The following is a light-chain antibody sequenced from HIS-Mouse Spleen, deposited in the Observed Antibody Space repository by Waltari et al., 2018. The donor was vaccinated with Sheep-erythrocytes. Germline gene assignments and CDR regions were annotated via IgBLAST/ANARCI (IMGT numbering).Light chain of an antibody. CDR2: AAS. CDR1: QGISSY. CDR3: QLYYSYPYT. J-gene: IGKJ2*01. V-gene: IGKV1-8*01. Sequence: AIRMTQSPSSLSASTGDRVTITCRASQGISSYLAWYQQKPGKAPKLLIYAASTLQSGVPSRFSGSGSGTDFTLTLSCLQSEDFSTYYCQLYYSYPYTFGQGTKLEIK.